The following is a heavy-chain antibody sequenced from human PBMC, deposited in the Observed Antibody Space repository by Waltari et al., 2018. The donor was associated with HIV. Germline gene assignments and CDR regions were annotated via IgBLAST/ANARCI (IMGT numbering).Heavy chain of an antibody. CDR2: ISYDGTKK. V-gene: IGHV3-30*04. J-gene: IGHJ6*02. D-gene: IGHD5-12*01. Sequence: QVQLVESGGGVVQPGRSLRLSCAASGFTFSSYAMHWVRQAPGKGLEWVAVISYDGTKKYYADAGQGRFTISRDNSKNTLYLQMNSLRAEDTAVYYCARDSGYDNYYYYGMDVWGQGTTVTVSS. CDR3: ARDSGYDNYYYYGMDV. CDR1: GFTFSSYA.